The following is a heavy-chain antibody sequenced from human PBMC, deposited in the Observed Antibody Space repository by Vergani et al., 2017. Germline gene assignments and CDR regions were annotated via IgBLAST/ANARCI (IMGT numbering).Heavy chain of an antibody. CDR3: ARLXGRDSSGSKYFDY. D-gene: IGHD3-22*01. CDR2: IHPADSDT. Sequence: EVQLVQSGAEVKKPGESVKISCQISGYSFTNYWIGWVRQMPGKGLEWMGIIHPADSDTRYSPSFQGQVTISVDKSISTAYLPRSSLRASDSAMYYCARLXGRDSSGSKYFDYWGQGTLVTVSS. CDR1: GYSFTNYW. V-gene: IGHV5-51*01. J-gene: IGHJ4*02.